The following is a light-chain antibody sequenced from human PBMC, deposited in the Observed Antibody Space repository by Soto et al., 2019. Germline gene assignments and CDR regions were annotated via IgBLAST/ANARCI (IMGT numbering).Light chain of an antibody. Sequence: DIPMTQSPSSLSASVGDRVTITCRASQSISSYLNGYQQKPGKAPTLLIYAASSLQSGVPSRFSGSGSGTDFTLTISSLQPEDFATYYCQQSYSTPKTFGQGTKVEIK. V-gene: IGKV1-39*01. CDR2: AAS. CDR3: QQSYSTPKT. CDR1: QSISSY. J-gene: IGKJ1*01.